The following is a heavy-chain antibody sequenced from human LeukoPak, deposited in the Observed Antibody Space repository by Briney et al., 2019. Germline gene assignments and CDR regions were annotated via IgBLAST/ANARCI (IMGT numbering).Heavy chain of an antibody. CDR2: IGDAGT. CDR1: GFTFNDFA. J-gene: IGHJ3*01. V-gene: IGHV3-23*01. CDR3: AKNLGPFDV. Sequence: TGGSLRLSCAASGFTFNDFAMTWVRQAPEKGLEWVSSIGDAGTYYADSVKGRFTISRDNSKNMLYLQLNSLRAGDTAMYYCAKNLGPFDVRGQGTMVTVSS. D-gene: IGHD3-16*01.